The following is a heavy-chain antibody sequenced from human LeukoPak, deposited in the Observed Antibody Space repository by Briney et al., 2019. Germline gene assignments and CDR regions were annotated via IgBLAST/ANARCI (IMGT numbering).Heavy chain of an antibody. J-gene: IGHJ5*02. D-gene: IGHD3-10*01. CDR1: GGSFSRYA. CDR3: AREIHDYGSGANWFDP. CDR2: IIPSFGTA. V-gene: IGHV1-69*13. Sequence: SVKVSCKASGGSFSRYAIGWVRQAPRQGLEWMGGIIPSFGTANYAQKFQGRVTITADESMSTAYMELRSLRSEDTAMYYCAREIHDYGSGANWFDPWGQGTLVTVSS.